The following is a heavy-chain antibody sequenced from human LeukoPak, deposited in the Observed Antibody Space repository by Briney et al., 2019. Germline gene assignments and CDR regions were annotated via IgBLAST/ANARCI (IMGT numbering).Heavy chain of an antibody. CDR3: ARDALLGNFFDY. D-gene: IGHD3-10*01. CDR2: INHSGST. Sequence: SETLSLTCAVYGGSFSGYYWSWIRQPPGKGLEWIGEINHSGSTNYNPSLKSRVTISVDTSKNQFSLKLSSVTAADTALYYCARDALLGNFFDYWGQGTLVTVSS. J-gene: IGHJ4*02. V-gene: IGHV4-34*01. CDR1: GGSFSGYY.